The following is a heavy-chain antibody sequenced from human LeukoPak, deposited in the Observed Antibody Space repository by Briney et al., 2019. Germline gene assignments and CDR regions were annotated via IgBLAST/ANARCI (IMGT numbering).Heavy chain of an antibody. D-gene: IGHD5-12*01. V-gene: IGHV3-30*04. CDR1: GFNFRTYA. CDR3: ARLYSGYDFSDY. Sequence: PGTSLRLSCAASGFNFRTYAFHWVRQAPGKGPEWVAFITYDGIDTYLADSVKGRFTLSRDNSQNTLYLQINSLRFADTAVYYCARLYSGYDFSDYWGQGTLVTVSS. J-gene: IGHJ4*02. CDR2: ITYDGIDT.